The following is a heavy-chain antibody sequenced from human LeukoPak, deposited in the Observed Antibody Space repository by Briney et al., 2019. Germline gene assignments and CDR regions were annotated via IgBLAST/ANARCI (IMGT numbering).Heavy chain of an antibody. CDR3: ARRGYCSSTSCYEYWFDP. CDR2: IYYSGSP. D-gene: IGHD2-2*01. CDR1: GGSISSSSYY. Sequence: PSESLSLTCTVSGGSISSSSYYWGWIRQPPGKGLEWVGIIYYSGSPYYNPSLKRRLSISVDTSKNQFSLKLSSVTATDTAVYYCARRGYCSSTSCYEYWFDPWGQGTLVTASS. J-gene: IGHJ5*02. V-gene: IGHV4-39*01.